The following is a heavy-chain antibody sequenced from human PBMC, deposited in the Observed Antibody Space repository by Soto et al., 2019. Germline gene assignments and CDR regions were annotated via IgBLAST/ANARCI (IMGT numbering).Heavy chain of an antibody. CDR3: GRDQMGLTQRGGE. CDR1: GGSLRSYY. Sequence: QVHLHESGPGLVKPSETLSLTCTVSGGSLRSYYWSWIRQPAGKGLEWIGRVYANGNTYFRPSPRGRVARSVDTSKNQFALNLTSVTAAERGVYYCGRDQMGLTQRGGEWGQGALVVVS. J-gene: IGHJ4*02. D-gene: IGHD3-16*01. CDR2: VYANGNT. V-gene: IGHV4-4*07.